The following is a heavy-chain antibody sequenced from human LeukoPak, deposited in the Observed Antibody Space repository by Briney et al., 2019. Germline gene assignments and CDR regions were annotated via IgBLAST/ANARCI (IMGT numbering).Heavy chain of an antibody. CDR1: GGSISSYY. V-gene: IGHV4-4*07. J-gene: IGHJ4*02. CDR3: ARGSKPGDCHDY. CDR2: IYTSGST. Sequence: PSETLSLTCTVSGGSISSYYGSWIRQPAGKGLEWIGHIYTSGSTNYNPSLKSRVTMSVDTSKNQFSLKLSSVTAADTAVYYCARGSKPGDCHDYWGQGTLVTVSS. D-gene: IGHD2-21*02.